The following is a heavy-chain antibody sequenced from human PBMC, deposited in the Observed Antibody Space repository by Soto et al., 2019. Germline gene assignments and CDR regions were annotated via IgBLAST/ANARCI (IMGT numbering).Heavy chain of an antibody. CDR3: ARGKWELLSFDY. J-gene: IGHJ4*02. CDR1: GGSISSYY. V-gene: IGHV4-59*01. CDR2: IYYSGST. Sequence: SETLSLTCTVSGGSISSYYWSWIRQPPGKGLEWIGYIYYSGSTNYNPSLKSRVTISVDTSKNQFSLKLSSVTAADTAVYYCARGKWELLSFDYWGKGTLVTV. D-gene: IGHD1-26*01.